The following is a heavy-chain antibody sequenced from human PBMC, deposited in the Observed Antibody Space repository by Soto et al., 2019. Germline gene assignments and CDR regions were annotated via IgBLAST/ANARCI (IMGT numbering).Heavy chain of an antibody. Sequence: SGPTLVNPTQTLTLTCTFSGFSLSTSGVGVGWIRQPPGKALEWLALIYWDDDKRYSPSLKSRLTITKDTSKNQVVLTMTNMDPVDTATYGSAQAPVYSSGWLPQHWGQGTLVTVSS. CDR2: IYWDDDK. D-gene: IGHD6-19*01. J-gene: IGHJ1*01. CDR1: GFSLSTSGVG. CDR3: AQAPVYSSGWLPQH. V-gene: IGHV2-5*02.